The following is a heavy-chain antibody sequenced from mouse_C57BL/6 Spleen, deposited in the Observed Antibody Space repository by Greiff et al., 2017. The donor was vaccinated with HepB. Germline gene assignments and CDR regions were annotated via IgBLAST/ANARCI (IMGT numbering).Heavy chain of an antibody. CDR1: GYAFSSYW. CDR2: IYPGDGDT. V-gene: IGHV1-80*01. D-gene: IGHD1-1*01. Sequence: VQLQQSGAELVKPGASVKISCKASGYAFSSYWMNWVKQRPGKGLEWIGQIYPGDGDTNYNGKFKGKTTMTADKSSSTAYMQLSSLTSEDSAVYFCARKGSGNSFDYWGQGTTLTVSS. CDR3: ARKGSGNSFDY. J-gene: IGHJ2*01.